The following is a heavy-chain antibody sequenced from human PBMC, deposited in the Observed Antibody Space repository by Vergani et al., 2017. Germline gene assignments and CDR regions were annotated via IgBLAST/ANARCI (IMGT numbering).Heavy chain of an antibody. CDR1: GGSISSGGYS. CDR3: ARVGGYYDILTGYYYYYGMDV. V-gene: IGHV4-30-2*01. CDR2: IYHSGST. Sequence: QVQLQESGPGLVKPSETLSLTCTVSGGSISSGGYSWSWIRQPPGKGLEWIGYIYHSGSTYYNPSLKSRVTISVDRSKNQFSLKLSSVTAADTAVYYCARVGGYYDILTGYYYYYGMDVWGQGTTVTVSS. D-gene: IGHD3-9*01. J-gene: IGHJ6*02.